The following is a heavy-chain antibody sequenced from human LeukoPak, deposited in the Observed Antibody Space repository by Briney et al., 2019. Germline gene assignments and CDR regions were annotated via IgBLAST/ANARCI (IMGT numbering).Heavy chain of an antibody. CDR1: GFTFSSYS. J-gene: IGHJ4*02. D-gene: IGHD5-18*01. CDR3: ARADWDTAMIDY. CDR2: ISSSSSYV. Sequence: GGSLRLPCAGSGFTFSSYSMNWVRQAPGKGLEWVSSISSSSSYVYYADSVKGRFTISRDNAKKSLYLQMNSLRAEVTAVYYCARADWDTAMIDYWGRGTVVTVSS. V-gene: IGHV3-21*01.